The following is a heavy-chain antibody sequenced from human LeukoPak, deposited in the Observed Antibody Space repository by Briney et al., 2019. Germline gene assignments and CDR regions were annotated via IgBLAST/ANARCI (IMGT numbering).Heavy chain of an antibody. D-gene: IGHD5-18*01. J-gene: IGHJ6*03. Sequence: PSETLSLTCTVSGGSISSSSYYWGGLRQPPGEGVECIGSIYYSGSTYYNPSLKSRVTISVATSKNQFSLKLSSVTAADTAVYYCARGLQLWTPAYYYMDVWGKGTTVTVSS. CDR1: GGSISSSSYY. V-gene: IGHV4-39*07. CDR2: IYYSGST. CDR3: ARGLQLWTPAYYYMDV.